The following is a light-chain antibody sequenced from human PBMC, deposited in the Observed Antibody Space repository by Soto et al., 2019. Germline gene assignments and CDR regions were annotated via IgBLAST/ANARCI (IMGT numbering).Light chain of an antibody. Sequence: EVVMTQSPATLSVSPGERVTLSCRASQSVSNDLAWYQQKPGQAPRLLIYGASSRATGIPARFSGSGSGTEFTLTISSLQSEDFAVYSCQQYNKWPLTFGQGTKVEIK. CDR2: GAS. J-gene: IGKJ1*01. CDR1: QSVSND. CDR3: QQYNKWPLT. V-gene: IGKV3-15*01.